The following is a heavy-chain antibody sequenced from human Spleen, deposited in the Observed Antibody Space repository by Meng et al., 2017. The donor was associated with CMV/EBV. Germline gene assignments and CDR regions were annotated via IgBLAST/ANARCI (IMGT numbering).Heavy chain of an antibody. CDR1: GGSISSYY. Sequence: SETLSLTCTVSGGSISSYYWSWIRQPPGKGLEWIGYIYYSGSTNYNPSLKSRVTISVDTSKNQFSLKLSSVTAADTALYYCARGEATDMVVSLFDYWGQGTLVTVSS. V-gene: IGHV4-59*01. D-gene: IGHD4-23*01. CDR2: IYYSGST. J-gene: IGHJ4*02. CDR3: ARGEATDMVVSLFDY.